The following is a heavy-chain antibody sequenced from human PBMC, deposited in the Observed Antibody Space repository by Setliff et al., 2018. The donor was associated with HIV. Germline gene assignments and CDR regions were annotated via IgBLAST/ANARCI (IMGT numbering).Heavy chain of an antibody. CDR2: IHEKGHT. J-gene: IGHJ4*02. Sequence: ETLSLTCTVSGGPISTDHNWGWFRQPPGKGLEWIAGIHEKGHTYYNPSLKSRVTILMDTSNKQFSVRLRSVTAADTATYYCARHRQWHLLPDHWGQGVWVTVSS. CDR1: GGPISTDHN. V-gene: IGHV4-39*01. CDR3: ARHRQWHLLPDH. D-gene: IGHD6-19*01.